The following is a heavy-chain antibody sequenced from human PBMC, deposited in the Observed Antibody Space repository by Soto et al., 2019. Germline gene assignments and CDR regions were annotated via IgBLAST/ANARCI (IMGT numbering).Heavy chain of an antibody. CDR2: IKQDGSER. J-gene: IGHJ4*02. CDR1: GFTFNRYW. V-gene: IGHV3-7*01. D-gene: IGHD6-6*01. Sequence: EVQLVESGGGLVQPGGSLRLSCAASGFTFNRYWMGWVRKAPGKGPEWLANIKQDGSERYYVDSVEGRFTISRDNVENSLFLQMNSLRAEDTAVYYCTRTISALPGDEYWGQGTLVTVSS. CDR3: TRTISALPGDEY.